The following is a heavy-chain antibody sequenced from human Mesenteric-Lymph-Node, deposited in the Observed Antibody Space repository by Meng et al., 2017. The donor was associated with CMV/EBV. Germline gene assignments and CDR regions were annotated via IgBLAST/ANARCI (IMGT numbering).Heavy chain of an antibody. D-gene: IGHD2-2*02. J-gene: IGHJ5*02. CDR1: GFTFSDYY. Sequence: GGSLRLSCAGSGFTFSDYYMSWIRQAPGKGLEWVSFISNGGDTMYYADSVRGRFTISRDNAKNSLYLEMNSLRAEDTAVYFCARDLYCSSTTCYTSSWVRGNWFDPWGQGTLVTVSS. CDR2: ISNGGDTM. CDR3: ARDLYCSSTTCYTSSWVRGNWFDP. V-gene: IGHV3-11*04.